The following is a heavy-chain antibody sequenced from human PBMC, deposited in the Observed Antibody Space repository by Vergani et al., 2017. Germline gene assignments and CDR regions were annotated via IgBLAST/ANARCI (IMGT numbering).Heavy chain of an antibody. V-gene: IGHV1-18*01. CDR2: IGTYGHK. Sequence: QVQLVQSGAEVKKPGASVKVSCKASGYSFSSYGITWVRQAPGQGLEWMGWIGTYGHKYEAQKFQGRVTMTTETSTNTAYLEMRSLTYDDTAVYYCARDALFSVFGYCAGSTCYPDYWGQGTLVTVSS. CDR3: ARDALFSVFGYCAGSTCYPDY. CDR1: GYSFSSYG. D-gene: IGHD2-8*02. J-gene: IGHJ4*02.